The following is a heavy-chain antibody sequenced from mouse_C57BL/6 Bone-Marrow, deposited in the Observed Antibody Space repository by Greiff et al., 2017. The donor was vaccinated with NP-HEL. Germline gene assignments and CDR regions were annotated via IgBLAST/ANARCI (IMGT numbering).Heavy chain of an antibody. J-gene: IGHJ3*01. CDR1: GFSLTSYG. V-gene: IGHV2-2*01. Sequence: VKLVESGPGLVQPSQSLSITCTVSGFSLTSYGVHWVRQSPGKGLEWLGVIWSGGGTDYNAALISRLSISKDNSKSQVFFKMNSLQAGDTAVCYCASLYAYWGQGTLVTVSA. D-gene: IGHD6-1*01. CDR2: IWSGGGT. CDR3: ASLYAY.